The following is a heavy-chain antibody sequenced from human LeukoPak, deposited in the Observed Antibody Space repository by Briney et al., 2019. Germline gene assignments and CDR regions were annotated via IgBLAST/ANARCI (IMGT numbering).Heavy chain of an antibody. Sequence: PGGSLRLSCAASGFTFSNYWMTWVRQAPGKGLEWEAHINQDGSEEHYMDSAKARFTISRDNAKNSLPLQMNSLRAEDTAVYYCVRDGGVSGYDLLDYWGQGTLVTVSS. J-gene: IGHJ4*02. CDR1: GFTFSNYW. CDR3: VRDGGVSGYDLLDY. V-gene: IGHV3-7*01. D-gene: IGHD5-12*01. CDR2: INQDGSEE.